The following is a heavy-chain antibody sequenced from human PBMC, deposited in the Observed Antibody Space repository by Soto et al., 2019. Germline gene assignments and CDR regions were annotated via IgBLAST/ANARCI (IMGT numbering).Heavy chain of an antibody. D-gene: IGHD1-1*01. J-gene: IGHJ6*02. Sequence: QVQLVQSGAEVKKPGSSVKVSCKASGGTFSSYAISWVRQAPGQGLEWMGGIIPIFGTANYAQKFQGRVTVSADESTSTAYLGLGNLGSGDTAGYYCRTTPPRHLNRRYFYYFRLDVLGQGTTVTVSS. CDR2: IIPIFGTA. V-gene: IGHV1-69*01. CDR1: GGTFSSYA. CDR3: RTTPPRHLNRRYFYYFRLDV.